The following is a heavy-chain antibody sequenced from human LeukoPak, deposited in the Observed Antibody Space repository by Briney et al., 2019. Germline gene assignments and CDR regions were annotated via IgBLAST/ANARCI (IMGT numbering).Heavy chain of an antibody. V-gene: IGHV3-21*01. CDR3: ARDWFGVVTNWFDP. CDR1: GFTFSSYG. D-gene: IGHD3-3*01. J-gene: IGHJ5*02. Sequence: GGSLRLSCAASGFTFSSYGMHWVRQAPGKGLEWVSSISSSSSYIYYADSVKGRFTISRDNAKNSLYLQMNSLRAEDTAVYYCARDWFGVVTNWFDPWGQGTLVTVSS. CDR2: ISSSSSYI.